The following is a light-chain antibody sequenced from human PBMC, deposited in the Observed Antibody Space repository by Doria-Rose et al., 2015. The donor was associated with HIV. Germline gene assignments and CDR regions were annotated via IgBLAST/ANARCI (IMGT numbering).Light chain of an antibody. CDR2: DGS. V-gene: IGKV3-20*01. Sequence: TQSPGTLSLSPGERATLSCRASQSFSSTYLAWYQQKPGQAPSLLIYDGSTRATGIPDRFSASGSGTDFTLTINRLEPEDFALDYCHQYGTWWTFGQGAKVE. CDR3: HQYGTWWT. J-gene: IGKJ1*01. CDR1: QSFSSTY.